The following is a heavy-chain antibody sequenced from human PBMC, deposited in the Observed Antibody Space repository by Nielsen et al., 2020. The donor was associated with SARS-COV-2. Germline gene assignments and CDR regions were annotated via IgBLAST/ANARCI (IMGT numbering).Heavy chain of an antibody. CDR1: GGSVSSNDW. J-gene: IGHJ6*03. D-gene: IGHD2-2*01. CDR2: VSHSGSI. CDR3: ARGDLVVVPSPILGLGPFFYYFYLDV. Sequence: SETLSLTCAVSGGSVSSNDWWTWVRQSPGKGLEWIGEVSHSGSINYNPSLKSRVTLSMDKSKRQFSLRLNSVSAADTAVYFCARGDLVVVPSPILGLGPFFYYFYLDVWGKGTTVTVSS. V-gene: IGHV4-4*02.